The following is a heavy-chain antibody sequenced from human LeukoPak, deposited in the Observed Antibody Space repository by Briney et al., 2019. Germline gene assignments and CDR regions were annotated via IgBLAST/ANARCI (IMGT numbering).Heavy chain of an antibody. CDR1: GGSISSYY. D-gene: IGHD1-1*01. Sequence: SETLSLTCTVSGGSISSYYWSWIRQPPGKGLEWIGYIYYSGGTNYNPSLKSRVTMSVDTSKNQFSLKLSSMTAADTAVYYCARAAWNNWFDPWGQGTLVTVSS. CDR2: IYYSGGT. CDR3: ARAAWNNWFDP. V-gene: IGHV4-59*01. J-gene: IGHJ5*02.